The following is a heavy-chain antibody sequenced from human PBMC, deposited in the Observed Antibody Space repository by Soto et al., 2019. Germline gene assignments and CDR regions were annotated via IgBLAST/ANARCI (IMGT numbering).Heavy chain of an antibody. V-gene: IGHV1-46*01. Sequence: QVQLVQSGAEVKKPGASVKVSCKASGYTFTSYYMHWVRQAPGQGLEWMGIINPSGGSTSYAQKLQGRVTMTRDTSTSTVYMELSSLRSEDTAVYYCARDLTTVTLTPYYYYGMDVWGQGTTVTVSS. J-gene: IGHJ6*02. CDR2: INPSGGST. CDR3: ARDLTTVTLTPYYYYGMDV. D-gene: IGHD4-17*01. CDR1: GYTFTSYY.